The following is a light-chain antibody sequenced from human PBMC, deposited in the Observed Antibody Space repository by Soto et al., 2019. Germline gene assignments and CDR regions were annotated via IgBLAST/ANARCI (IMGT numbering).Light chain of an antibody. CDR1: QSVSSN. CDR3: QQYNNWPLT. V-gene: IGKV3-15*01. CDR2: GAS. Sequence: EIVMTQSPATLSVSPGERATLSCRASQSVSSNLAWYQQKPGQAPRLLMYGASSRATTIPVRFSGSGFGTEFTLTISSLQSEDFAVYYCQQYNNWPLTFGGGTKVEVK. J-gene: IGKJ4*01.